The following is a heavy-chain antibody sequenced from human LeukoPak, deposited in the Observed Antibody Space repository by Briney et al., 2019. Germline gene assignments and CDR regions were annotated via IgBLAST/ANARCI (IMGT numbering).Heavy chain of an antibody. Sequence: GGSLRLSCAASGFTFSNYAMSWVRQAPGKGLEWVSVIGYSGGSTYYADSVKGRFTISRDNSKNTLYLQMDSLRAEDTAVYFCAKAPPLRPLSWFDPWGQGTPVTVSS. CDR3: AKAPPLRPLSWFDP. CDR1: GFTFSNYA. J-gene: IGHJ5*02. CDR2: IGYSGGST. V-gene: IGHV3-23*01.